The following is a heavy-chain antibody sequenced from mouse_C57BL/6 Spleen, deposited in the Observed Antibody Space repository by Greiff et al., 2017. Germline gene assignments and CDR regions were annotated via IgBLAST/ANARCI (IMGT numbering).Heavy chain of an antibody. CDR3: ARYSNGFDY. Sequence: EVHLVESGGGLVKPGGSLKLSCAASGFTFSDYGMHWVRQAPEKGLEWVAYISSGGSTIYYADTVKGRFTISRDNAKNTLFLQMTSLRSEDTAMYYCARYSNGFDYWGQGTTLTVSS. D-gene: IGHD2-5*01. CDR2: ISSGGSTI. V-gene: IGHV5-17*01. J-gene: IGHJ2*01. CDR1: GFTFSDYG.